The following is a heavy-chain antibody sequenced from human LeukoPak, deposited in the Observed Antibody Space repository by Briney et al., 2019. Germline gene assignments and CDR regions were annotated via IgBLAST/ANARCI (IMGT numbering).Heavy chain of an antibody. J-gene: IGHJ5*02. V-gene: IGHV3-74*01. CDR2: INSDGSST. Sequence: GGSLRLSCAASGFTFSTYWMHWVRQAPGKGLVWVSRINSDGSSTSYADSVKGRFTISRDNAKNTLYLQMNSLRAEDTAVYYCASSGNYYNDENWFDPWGQGTLVTVSS. CDR3: ASSGNYYNDENWFDP. D-gene: IGHD3-10*01. CDR1: GFTFSTYW.